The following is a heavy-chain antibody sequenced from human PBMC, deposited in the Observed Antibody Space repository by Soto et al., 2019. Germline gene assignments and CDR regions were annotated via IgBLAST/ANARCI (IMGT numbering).Heavy chain of an antibody. CDR1: GFTFRSYA. CDR2: ISGSGGST. D-gene: IGHD3-3*01. CDR3: AKDGYDFWSGYHDY. J-gene: IGHJ4*02. V-gene: IGHV3-23*01. Sequence: PGGSLRLSCAASGFTFRSYAMSWVRQAPGKGLEWVSAISGSGGSTYYADSVKGRFTISRDNSKNTLYLQMNSLRAEDTAVYYCAKDGYDFWSGYHDYWGQGTLVTVSS.